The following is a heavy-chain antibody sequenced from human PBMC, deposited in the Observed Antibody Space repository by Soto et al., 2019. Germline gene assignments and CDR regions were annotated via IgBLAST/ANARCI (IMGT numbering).Heavy chain of an antibody. D-gene: IGHD2-8*01. CDR3: ARDIVLMVYAIQYYYGMDV. CDR1: GYTFTSYG. CDR2: ISAYNGNT. Sequence: QVQLVQSGAEVKKPGASVKVSCKASGYTFTSYGISWVRQAPGQELEWMGWISAYNGNTNYAQKLQGRVTMTTDTSTSTAYMELRSLRSDDTAVYYCARDIVLMVYAIQYYYGMDVWGQGTTVTVSS. J-gene: IGHJ6*02. V-gene: IGHV1-18*01.